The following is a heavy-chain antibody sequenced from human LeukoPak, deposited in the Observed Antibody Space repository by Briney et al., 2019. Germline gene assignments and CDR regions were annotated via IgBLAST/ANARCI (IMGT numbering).Heavy chain of an antibody. CDR3: TIYDSSGPPFDY. V-gene: IGHV3-73*01. J-gene: IGHJ4*02. CDR1: GFTFSGSA. Sequence: PGGSLKLSCAASGFTFSGSAMRWVRQASGKGLEWVGRIRSKANSYATAFAASVKGRFTISRDDSKNTAYLQMNSLKTEDTAVHYCTIYDSSGPPFDYWGQGTLVTVSS. CDR2: IRSKANSYAT. D-gene: IGHD3-22*01.